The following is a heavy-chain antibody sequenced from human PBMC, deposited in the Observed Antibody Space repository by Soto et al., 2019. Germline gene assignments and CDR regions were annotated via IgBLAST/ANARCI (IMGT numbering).Heavy chain of an antibody. Sequence: QITLKESGPTLVEPTQTLTLTCTFSGFSLITTGSGVAWIRQPPGKALEWLALIYWDDDKRYNPSLKTRLTITKDTSKNQVALTMTNMDPVDTGTYFCVHIMTAVTTFGMDVWGQGTAVTVSS. CDR2: IYWDDDK. CDR3: VHIMTAVTTFGMDV. J-gene: IGHJ6*02. D-gene: IGHD4-17*01. CDR1: GFSLITTGSG. V-gene: IGHV2-5*02.